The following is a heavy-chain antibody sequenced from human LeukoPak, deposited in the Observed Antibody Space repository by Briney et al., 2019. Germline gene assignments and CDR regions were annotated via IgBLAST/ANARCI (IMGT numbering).Heavy chain of an antibody. J-gene: IGHJ4*02. V-gene: IGHV4-59*01. CDR3: ARRGYGDYVDY. D-gene: IGHD4-17*01. CDR2: IYYTGST. CDR1: GGPISSYS. Sequence: SETLSLTCTVSGGPISSYSWSWIRQPPGKGLEWIGYIYYTGSTNYNPSLKSRVTISVDTSKNQFSLKLSSVTAADTAVYYCARRGYGDYVDYWGQGTLVTVSS.